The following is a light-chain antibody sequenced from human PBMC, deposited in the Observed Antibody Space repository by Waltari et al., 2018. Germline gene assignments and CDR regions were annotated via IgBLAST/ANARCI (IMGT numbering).Light chain of an antibody. CDR1: QSIYRW. Sequence: DIQLTQSPSTLSASVVDRVTITCRASQSIYRWLAWYQQKPEKAPKLLIYRASSLESGVPSRFSGIRSGTEFTLTISSLQPDDLATYYCQQYNSYSPVTFGGGTKVEIK. J-gene: IGKJ4*01. CDR2: RAS. V-gene: IGKV1-5*03. CDR3: QQYNSYSPVT.